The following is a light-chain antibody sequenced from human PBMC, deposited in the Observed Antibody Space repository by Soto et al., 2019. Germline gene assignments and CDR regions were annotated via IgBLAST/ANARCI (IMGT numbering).Light chain of an antibody. CDR2: DAY. CDR3: QQRSNWRGT. CDR1: QSFRGL. J-gene: IGKJ5*01. V-gene: IGKV3-11*01. Sequence: EVVLTQSPVTLSLSPGERATLSCRASQSFRGLLAWYQQKPGQAPRLLIYDAYNRATGIPPRFSGSGSGTDFTLTISSLEPEDFAVYYCQQRSNWRGTFGQGTRLEIK.